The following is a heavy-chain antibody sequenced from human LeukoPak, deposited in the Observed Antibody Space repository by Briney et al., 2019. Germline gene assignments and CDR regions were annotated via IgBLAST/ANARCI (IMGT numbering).Heavy chain of an antibody. J-gene: IGHJ4*02. V-gene: IGHV1-18*01. Sequence: ASDKVSCKPSGYTFTTYDISWVRQAPGQGFECMAWISTDNGNTNYAQKLQGRVTVSTDTSTNTAYMELRSLTSDDTAVYYCARDLGRSGWYGYLFDYWGQGTLVTVSS. CDR1: GYTFTTYD. CDR2: ISTDNGNT. CDR3: ARDLGRSGWYGYLFDY. D-gene: IGHD6-19*01.